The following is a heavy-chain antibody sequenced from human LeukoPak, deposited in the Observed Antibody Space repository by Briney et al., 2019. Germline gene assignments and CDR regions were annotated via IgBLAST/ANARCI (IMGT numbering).Heavy chain of an antibody. CDR1: GYTFTSYA. CDR3: ARMPEYSSGWYGAFDI. Sequence: ASVKVSCKASGYTFTSYAMHWVRQAPGQRLEWMGWINAGNGNTKYSQKFQGRVTITRDTSASTAYMELSSLRSEDTAVYYCARMPEYSSGWYGAFDIWGQGTMVTVSS. CDR2: INAGNGNT. J-gene: IGHJ3*02. V-gene: IGHV1-3*01. D-gene: IGHD6-19*01.